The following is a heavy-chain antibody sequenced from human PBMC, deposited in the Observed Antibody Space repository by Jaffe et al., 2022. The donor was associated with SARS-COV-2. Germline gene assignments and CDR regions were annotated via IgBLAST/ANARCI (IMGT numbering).Heavy chain of an antibody. CDR2: IYHSGGT. CDR3: ARNDPYSFDY. V-gene: IGHV4-38-2*02. CDR1: GYSISSGYY. Sequence: QVQLQESGPGLVKPSETLSLTCTVSGYSISSGYYWGWIRQPPGKGLEWIGSIYHSGGTHQNPSLKSRVTMSVDTSKNQFSLKLTSVTAADTAVFYCARNDPYSFDYWGRGTLVTVSS. J-gene: IGHJ4*02. D-gene: IGHD3-16*01.